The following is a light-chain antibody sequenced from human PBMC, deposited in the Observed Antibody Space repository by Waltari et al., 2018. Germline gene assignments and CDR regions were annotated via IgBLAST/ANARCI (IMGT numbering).Light chain of an antibody. J-gene: IGKJ4*01. Sequence: DIQLTQSPSFLSASVGDRVTFTCRASRDIRNYLAWYQQKSGKAPKLLIFAASTLHSGVPSRFSGSGSGTEFTLTISSLQPEDLATYYCQQPPGTFGRGTKVEIK. CDR3: QQPPGT. V-gene: IGKV1-9*01. CDR1: RDIRNY. CDR2: AAS.